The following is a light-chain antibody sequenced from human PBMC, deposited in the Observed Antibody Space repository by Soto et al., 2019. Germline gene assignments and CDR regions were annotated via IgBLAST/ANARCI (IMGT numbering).Light chain of an antibody. V-gene: IGLV3-21*02. Sequence: SYELTQPPSVSVARGQTARIICGGNNIGSKSVHWYQQKAGQAPEVVVFHDSDRPSGIPDRFSGSKFGTTATLTISRVEAGDEADYYCLVWDRSSDVIFGGGTKLTVL. CDR3: LVWDRSSDVI. J-gene: IGLJ2*01. CDR2: HDS. CDR1: NIGSKS.